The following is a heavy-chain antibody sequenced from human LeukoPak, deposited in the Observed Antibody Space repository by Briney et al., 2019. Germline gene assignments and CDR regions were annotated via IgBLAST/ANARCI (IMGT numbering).Heavy chain of an antibody. Sequence: YLKGRFTISRDNAKNSLYLQMNSLRAEDTAVYYCAKGGVVVVPAAICLDYWGQGTLVTVSS. V-gene: IGHV3-11*05. D-gene: IGHD2-2*01. CDR3: AKGGVVVVPAAICLDY. J-gene: IGHJ4*02.